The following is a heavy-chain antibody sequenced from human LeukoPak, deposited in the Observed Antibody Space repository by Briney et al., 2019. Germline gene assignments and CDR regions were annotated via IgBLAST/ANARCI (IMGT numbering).Heavy chain of an antibody. J-gene: IGHJ4*02. D-gene: IGHD3-22*01. V-gene: IGHV1-18*01. CDR2: ISAYNGNT. Sequence: GASVKVSCKASGYTFTSYGISWVRQAPGQGLEWMGWISAYNGNTNYAQKLQGRVTMTTDTSTSTAYMELRSLRSDDTAVYYCARDCLYYYDSSGYYCHFDYWGQGTLVTVSS. CDR1: GYTFTSYG. CDR3: ARDCLYYYDSSGYYCHFDY.